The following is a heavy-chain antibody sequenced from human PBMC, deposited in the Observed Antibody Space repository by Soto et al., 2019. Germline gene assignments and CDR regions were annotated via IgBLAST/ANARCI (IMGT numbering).Heavy chain of an antibody. Sequence: QDQLVQSGGGVVQPGTSLRLSCTASGFTFSDYAVHWVRQAPGKGLEWVAVTSDDGSDKKYADSVKGRFTISRDNSNNILYVQMRNLKPEDTAIYYCASLIAYSSRSGMDVWGQGTTVTVAS. J-gene: IGHJ6*02. CDR2: TSDDGSDK. CDR1: GFTFSDYA. V-gene: IGHV3-30*15. D-gene: IGHD5-12*01. CDR3: ASLIAYSSRSGMDV.